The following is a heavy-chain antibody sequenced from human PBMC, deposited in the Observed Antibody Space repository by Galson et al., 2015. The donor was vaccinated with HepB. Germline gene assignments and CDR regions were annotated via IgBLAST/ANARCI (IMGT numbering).Heavy chain of an antibody. V-gene: IGHV3-23*01. CDR1: GFTFSSYA. J-gene: IGHJ4*02. D-gene: IGHD4-11*01. CDR2: ISGSGGST. Sequence: SLRLSCAASGFTFSSYAMSWVRQAPGKGLEWVSAISGSGGSTYYADSVKGRFTISRDNSKNTLYLQMNSLRAEDTAVYYCAKVLLDYSNPKGVCYFDYWGQGTLVTVSS. CDR3: AKVLLDYSNPKGVCYFDY.